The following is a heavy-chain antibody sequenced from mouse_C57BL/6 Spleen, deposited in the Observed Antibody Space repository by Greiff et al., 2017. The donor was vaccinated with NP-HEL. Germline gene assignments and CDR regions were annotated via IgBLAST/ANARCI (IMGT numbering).Heavy chain of an antibody. D-gene: IGHD1-1*01. J-gene: IGHJ4*01. CDR3: ARYHYYGSSWAMDY. CDR2: IDPSDSYT. Sequence: QVQLQQPGAELVMPGASVKLSCKASGYTFTSYWMHWVKQRPGQGLEWIGEIDPSDSYTNYNQKFKGKSTLTVDKSSSTAYMQLSSLTSEDSAVYYCARYHYYGSSWAMDYWGQRTSVTVSS. V-gene: IGHV1-69*01. CDR1: GYTFTSYW.